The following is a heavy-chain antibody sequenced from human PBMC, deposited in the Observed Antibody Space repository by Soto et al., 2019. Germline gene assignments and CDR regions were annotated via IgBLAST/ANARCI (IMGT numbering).Heavy chain of an antibody. Sequence: PGGSLRLSCAASGFTFSSYAMSWVRQAPGKGLEWVSAISGSGGSTYYADSVKGRFTISRDNSKNTLYLQMNSLRAEDTAVYYCAAMSREYYHYGMAVWGQGTTVTVSS. D-gene: IGHD3-10*01. CDR2: ISGSGGST. V-gene: IGHV3-23*01. CDR1: GFTFSSYA. CDR3: AAMSREYYHYGMAV. J-gene: IGHJ6*02.